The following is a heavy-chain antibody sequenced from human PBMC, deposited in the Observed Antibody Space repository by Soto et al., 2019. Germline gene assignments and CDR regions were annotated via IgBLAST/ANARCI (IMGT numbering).Heavy chain of an antibody. D-gene: IGHD3-10*02. V-gene: IGHV1-8*01. CDR2: MNPNSGNT. CDR1: GYTFTSFD. Sequence: QVQLVQSGAEVKKPGASVKVSCKASGYTFTSFDIHWVRQAPGQGLEWMGWMNPNSGNTDYAQKFQGRVTMTRNTSIITASMELSSLRSEDTAVYYCARAPFTMFTYLDVWGKGTTVTVYS. CDR3: ARAPFTMFTYLDV. J-gene: IGHJ6*03.